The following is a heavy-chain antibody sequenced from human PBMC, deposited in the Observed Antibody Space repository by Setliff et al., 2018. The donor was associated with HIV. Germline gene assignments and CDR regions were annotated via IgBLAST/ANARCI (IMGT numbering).Heavy chain of an antibody. V-gene: IGHV5-51*01. Sequence: PGESLKISCQALDYTFTTYWIAWVRQMPGEGLEWMGIIYPDDSDIRYNPSFQNQITISADKSIATAYLQLNNLKASDTATYYCARRDGRSMNAFQIWGPGTMVT. CDR2: IYPDDSDI. D-gene: IGHD2-21*01. CDR3: ARRDGRSMNAFQI. J-gene: IGHJ3*01. CDR1: DYTFTTYW.